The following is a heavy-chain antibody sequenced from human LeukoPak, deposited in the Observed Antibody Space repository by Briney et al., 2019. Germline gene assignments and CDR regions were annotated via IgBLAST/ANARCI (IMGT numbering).Heavy chain of an antibody. J-gene: IGHJ4*02. CDR3: ARPDLGYCSSTSCYAV. CDR1: GNTFTNNG. V-gene: IGHV1-18*01. Sequence: ASVKVSCKASGNTFTNNGISWVRQAPGQGLEWMGWISAYNGNTNYAQKFQGRVTITADKSTSTAYMELSSLRSEDTAVYYCARPDLGYCSSTSCYAVWGQGTLVTVSS. D-gene: IGHD2-2*01. CDR2: ISAYNGNT.